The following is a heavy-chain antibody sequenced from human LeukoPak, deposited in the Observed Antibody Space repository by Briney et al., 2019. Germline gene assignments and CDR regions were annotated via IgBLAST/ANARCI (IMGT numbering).Heavy chain of an antibody. Sequence: GGSLRLSCAASGFTFSSYAMSWVRQAPGKGLEWVSAISGSGGSTYYADSVKGRFTISRDNSKNTLYLQMNSLRAEDTAVYYCAKGKRGYTGKYYFDYWGQGTLVTVSS. CDR3: AKGKRGYTGKYYFDY. D-gene: IGHD5-12*01. CDR2: ISGSGGST. J-gene: IGHJ4*02. CDR1: GFTFSSYA. V-gene: IGHV3-23*01.